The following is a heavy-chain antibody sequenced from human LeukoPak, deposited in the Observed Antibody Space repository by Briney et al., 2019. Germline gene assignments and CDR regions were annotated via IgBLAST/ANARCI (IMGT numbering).Heavy chain of an antibody. V-gene: IGHV4-59*08. J-gene: IGHJ3*02. D-gene: IGHD3-9*01. CDR3: AASLWTYDILTGYYPHDAFDI. Sequence: PSETLSHTCTVSGGSISSYYWSWIRQPPGKGLEWIGYIYYSGSTNYNPSLKSRVTISVDTSKNQFSLKLSSVTAADTAVYYCAASLWTYDILTGYYPHDAFDIWGQGTMVTVSS. CDR1: GGSISSYY. CDR2: IYYSGST.